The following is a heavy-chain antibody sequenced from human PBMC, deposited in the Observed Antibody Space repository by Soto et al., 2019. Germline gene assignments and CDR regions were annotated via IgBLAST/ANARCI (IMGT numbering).Heavy chain of an antibody. CDR2: IYYSGST. CDR1: GGSIDSYY. CDR3: ARDSRLGFPDY. D-gene: IGHD3-16*01. J-gene: IGHJ4*02. Sequence: QVQLQESGPGLVKPSDTLSLTCTVSGGSIDSYYWSWIRQPPGKGLEWIGYIYYSGSTNYNPSLKSRVTMSVDTSKNQFSLKLSSVTAADTAVYYCARDSRLGFPDYWGQGTLVTVSS. V-gene: IGHV4-59*01.